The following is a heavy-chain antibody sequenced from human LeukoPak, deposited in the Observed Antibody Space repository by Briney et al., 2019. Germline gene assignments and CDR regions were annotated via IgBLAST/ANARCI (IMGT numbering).Heavy chain of an antibody. J-gene: IGHJ4*02. D-gene: IGHD3-9*01. CDR2: IYYSGST. CDR3: ARVRTYYDILTGYPTYYFDY. CDR1: GGSISSYY. Sequence: RPSETLSLTCTVSGGSISSYYWSWIRQPPGKGLEWIGYIYYSGSTNYNPSLKSRVTISVDTSKNQFSLKLSSVTAADTAVYYCARVRTYYDILTGYPTYYFDYWGQGTLVTVSS. V-gene: IGHV4-59*01.